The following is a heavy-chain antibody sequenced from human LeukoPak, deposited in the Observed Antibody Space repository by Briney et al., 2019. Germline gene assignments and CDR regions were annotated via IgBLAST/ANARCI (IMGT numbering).Heavy chain of an antibody. J-gene: IGHJ4*02. D-gene: IGHD6-13*01. CDR1: GYSISSGYY. CDR2: IYNSGST. CDR3: ARDSYSSSWHFDY. V-gene: IGHV4-38-2*02. Sequence: PSEALSLTCAVSGYSISSGYYWGWIRQPPGKGLEWIGSIYNSGSTYYNPSLKSRVTISVDTSKNQFSLKLSSVTAADTAVYYCARDSYSSSWHFDYWGQGTLVTVSS.